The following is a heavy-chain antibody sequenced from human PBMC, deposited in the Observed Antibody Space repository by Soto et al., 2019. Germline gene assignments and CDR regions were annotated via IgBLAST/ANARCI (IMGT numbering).Heavy chain of an antibody. D-gene: IGHD6-13*01. Sequence: EVQLVESGGGLVQPGGSLRLSCAASGFTFSSYWMSWVRQAPGKGLEWVANIKQDGSEKYYVDSVKGRFTISRDNAKNSLDLQMNSLRAEDTAVYYCASLYSSSWYGFLVFDPWGQGTLVTVSS. CDR1: GFTFSSYW. J-gene: IGHJ5*02. V-gene: IGHV3-7*01. CDR2: IKQDGSEK. CDR3: ASLYSSSWYGFLVFDP.